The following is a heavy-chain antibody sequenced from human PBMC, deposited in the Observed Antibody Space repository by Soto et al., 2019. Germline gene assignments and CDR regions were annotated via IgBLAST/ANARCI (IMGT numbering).Heavy chain of an antibody. Sequence: TLSLTGAVSVGSISSGGYSWSWILQPPGKGLEWIGYIYHSGGTYYNPSLKSRVTISVDRSKNQFSLKLSSVTAADTAVYYCARAIGDDSSGYYYHVGAFDIWGQGTMVTV. J-gene: IGHJ3*02. CDR1: VGSISSGGYS. CDR3: ARAIGDDSSGYYYHVGAFDI. CDR2: IYHSGGT. V-gene: IGHV4-30-2*01. D-gene: IGHD3-22*01.